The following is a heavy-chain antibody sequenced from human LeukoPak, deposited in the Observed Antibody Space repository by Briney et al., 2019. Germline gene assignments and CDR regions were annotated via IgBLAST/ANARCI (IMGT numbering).Heavy chain of an antibody. V-gene: IGHV4-34*01. Sequence: PSETLSLTCAVYGGSFSGYYWSWIRQPPGKGLEWIGEINHSGSTNYDPSLKSRVTISVDTSKNQFSLKLSSVTAADTAVYYCARGGRDGQNWGDLDYWGQGTLVTVSS. D-gene: IGHD5-24*01. J-gene: IGHJ4*02. CDR1: GGSFSGYY. CDR2: INHSGST. CDR3: ARGGRDGQNWGDLDY.